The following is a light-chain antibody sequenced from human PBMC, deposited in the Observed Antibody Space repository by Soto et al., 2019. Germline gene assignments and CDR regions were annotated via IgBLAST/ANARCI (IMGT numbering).Light chain of an antibody. J-gene: IGKJ4*01. CDR2: GAS. Sequence: IQMTQSPSSVSASVRDSVTITCRASQLISSWLAWYQVKPGKAPKLLIYGASNRESGVPSRFSGSESGTLFTLTINSLQPEDFATYYCQQASSFPLTFGGGTTVEI. CDR1: QLISSW. CDR3: QQASSFPLT. V-gene: IGKV1-12*01.